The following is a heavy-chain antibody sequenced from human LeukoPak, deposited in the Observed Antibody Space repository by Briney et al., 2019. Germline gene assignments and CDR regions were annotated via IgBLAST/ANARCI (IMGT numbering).Heavy chain of an antibody. CDR1: GYTFTGYY. V-gene: IGHV1-18*04. J-gene: IGHJ1*01. D-gene: IGHD2-8*01. CDR3: ASCHCTNGVCYGECEYFQH. CDR2: ISPYNGNT. Sequence: ASVTVSCTASGYTFTGYYMHWVRQAPGQGLEWMGWISPYNGNTNYAQKLQGRVTMTTDTSTSTAYMELRSLRSDDTAVYYCASCHCTNGVCYGECEYFQHWGQGTLVTVSS.